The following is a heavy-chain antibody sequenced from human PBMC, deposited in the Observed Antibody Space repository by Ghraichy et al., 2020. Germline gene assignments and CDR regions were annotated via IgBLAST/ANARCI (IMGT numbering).Heavy chain of an antibody. J-gene: IGHJ6*03. V-gene: IGHV1-46*01. D-gene: IGHD2-15*01. CDR3: ASGCTVGSCYGYYFYPMDG. Sequence: ASVKVSCKTSGFTFTTSYVHWVHQAPGQGLEWMGTINSGGGSTSYAQKFQGRVTMSRDTSTTTVYMEMTSLTSEATAVYYCASGCTVGSCYGYYFYPMDGWGQGTTVAVSS. CDR2: INSGGGST. CDR1: GFTFTTSY.